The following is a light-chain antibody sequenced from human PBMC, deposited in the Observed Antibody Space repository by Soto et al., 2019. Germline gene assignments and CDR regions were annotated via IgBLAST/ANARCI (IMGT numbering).Light chain of an antibody. Sequence: DIVMTQTPDSLAVSLGERATINCRSSQSVLYSSNNRYYLAWYQQKLGHPPKLLIYWASTRKSGVPDRFSGSGSGTDFTLTISSLQAEDVAVYYCQQYYSAPYTFGQGTKLEIK. CDR1: QSVLYSSNNRYY. V-gene: IGKV4-1*01. J-gene: IGKJ2*01. CDR3: QQYYSAPYT. CDR2: WAS.